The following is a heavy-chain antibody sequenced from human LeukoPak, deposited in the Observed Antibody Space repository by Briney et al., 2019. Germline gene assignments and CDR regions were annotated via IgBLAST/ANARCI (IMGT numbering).Heavy chain of an antibody. V-gene: IGHV4-34*01. CDR2: INHSGST. J-gene: IGHJ4*02. D-gene: IGHD6-13*01. Sequence: SETLSLTCAVYGGSFSGYYWSWIRQPPGKGLEWIGEINHSGSTNYNPSLKSRVTISVDTSKNQFSLKLSSVAAADTAVYYCARGWQQLGYFDYWGRGTLVTVSS. CDR1: GGSFSGYY. CDR3: ARGWQQLGYFDY.